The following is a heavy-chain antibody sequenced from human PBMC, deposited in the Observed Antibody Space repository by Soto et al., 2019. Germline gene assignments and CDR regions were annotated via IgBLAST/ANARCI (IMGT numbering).Heavy chain of an antibody. V-gene: IGHV1-69*02. CDR3: ARGPRSGSYYNAIDY. D-gene: IGHD3-10*01. Sequence: QVQLVQSGAEVKKPGSSVKVSCKASGGTFSSYTISWVRQAPGQGLEWMGRIIPILGIANYAQKFQGRVMITAEKSTSTAYMELSSLRSEDTAVYYCARGPRSGSYYNAIDYWGQGTLVTVSS. J-gene: IGHJ4*02. CDR2: IIPILGIA. CDR1: GGTFSSYT.